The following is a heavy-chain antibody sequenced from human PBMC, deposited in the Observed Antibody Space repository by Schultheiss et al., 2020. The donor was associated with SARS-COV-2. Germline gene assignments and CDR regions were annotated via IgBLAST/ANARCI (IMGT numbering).Heavy chain of an antibody. J-gene: IGHJ6*02. D-gene: IGHD3-10*01. CDR3: ARSGSGSFYYYYYGMDV. V-gene: IGHV4-39*01. CDR1: GGSISSSRYY. Sequence: SETLSLTCTVSGGSISSSRYYWGWIRQPPGKGLEWIGSIYYSGSSYYSPSLKSRVTMSVDTSKNQFSLKLSSVTAADTAVYYCARSGSGSFYYYYYGMDVWGQGTTVTVSS. CDR2: IYYSGSS.